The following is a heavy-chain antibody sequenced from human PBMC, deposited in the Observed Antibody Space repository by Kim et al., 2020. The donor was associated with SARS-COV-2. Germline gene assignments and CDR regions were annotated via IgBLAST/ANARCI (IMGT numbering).Heavy chain of an antibody. J-gene: IGHJ4*02. CDR1: GFTFSSYE. CDR2: IIGSGTTI. D-gene: IGHD4-4*01. V-gene: IGHV3-48*03. CDR3: ARGPNYSPFDY. Sequence: GGSLRLSCAASGFTFSSYEMNWVRQAPGKGLEWVSYIIGSGTTIYYADSVRGRFTISRDNDKNSLYLPMNSLRAADTAVYYCARGPNYSPFDYWGQGTLV.